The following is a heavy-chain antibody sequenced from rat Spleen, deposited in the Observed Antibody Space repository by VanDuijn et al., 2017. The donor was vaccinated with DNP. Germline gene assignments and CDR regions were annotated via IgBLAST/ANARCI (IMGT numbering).Heavy chain of an antibody. CDR1: GFTFSAYY. CDR2: IGSPAYAP. V-gene: IGHV5-22*01. CDR3: VRWNSGHFDY. Sequence: EVQLVESGGGLVQPGRSLKLSCAASGFTFSAYYMAWVRQAPAKGLEWVAYIGSPAYAPYYGDSVKGRFMISRDNAKNTLYLQMNSLRSEDMATYYCVRWNSGHFDYWGQGVMVPVSS. D-gene: IGHD4-3*01. J-gene: IGHJ2*01.